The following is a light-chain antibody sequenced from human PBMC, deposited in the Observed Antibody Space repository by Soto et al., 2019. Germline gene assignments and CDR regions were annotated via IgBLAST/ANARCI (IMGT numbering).Light chain of an antibody. V-gene: IGLV9-49*03. Sequence: QAVVTQPPSASASLGASVTLTCTLSSGYSNYKVDWYQQRPGKGPRFVMRVATGGIVGSKGDGIPDRFSVLGSGLNRYLTIKNIQEEDESNYHCGTEHGSGSNFVYVFGTGTKVTVL. CDR3: GTEHGSGSNFVYV. CDR1: SGYSNYK. CDR2: VATGGIVG. J-gene: IGLJ1*01.